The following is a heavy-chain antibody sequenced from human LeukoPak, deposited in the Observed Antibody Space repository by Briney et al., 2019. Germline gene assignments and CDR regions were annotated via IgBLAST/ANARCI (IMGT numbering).Heavy chain of an antibody. J-gene: IGHJ3*01. CDR1: GDSISYHNYY. CDR2: VYYTGST. Sequence: PSETLSLTCAVSGDSISYHNYYWDWIRQPPGKGLEWIGTVYYTGSTYYNPSLKSRVAISVDTSKNQFSLQLTSMTAADTAVYYCARLRAMAGHRGGFDFWGRGTMVTVSS. D-gene: IGHD6-19*01. CDR3: ARLRAMAGHRGGFDF. V-gene: IGHV4-39*01.